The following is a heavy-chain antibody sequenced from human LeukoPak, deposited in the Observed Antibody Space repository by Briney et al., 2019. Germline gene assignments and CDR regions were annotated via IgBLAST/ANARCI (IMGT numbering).Heavy chain of an antibody. Sequence: PGGSLRLSCAASGFTFSSYSMNWVRQAPGKGLEWVSSISSSSSYIYYADSVKGRFTISRDNAKNSLYLQMNSLRAEDTAVYYCARDSLIVGVTAPWSTFDPWGQGTLVTVSS. CDR3: ARDSLIVGVTAPWSTFDP. V-gene: IGHV3-21*01. J-gene: IGHJ5*02. CDR2: ISSSSSYI. CDR1: GFTFSSYS. D-gene: IGHD1-26*01.